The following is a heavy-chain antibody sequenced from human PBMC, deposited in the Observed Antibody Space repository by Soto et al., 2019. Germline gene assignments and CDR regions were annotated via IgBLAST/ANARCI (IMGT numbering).Heavy chain of an antibody. J-gene: IGHJ4*02. Sequence: QVQLVQSGAEVKKPGASVKVSCKASGYTFTSYGISWVRQAPGQGLEWMGWISGYNGNTKYAQKLQGRVTMTTDTPTRTDYMELRSLRSDDTAVYYCARDLGGQIVDYWGQGTLVTVSS. CDR1: GYTFTSYG. CDR2: ISGYNGNT. D-gene: IGHD1-26*01. CDR3: ARDLGGQIVDY. V-gene: IGHV1-18*01.